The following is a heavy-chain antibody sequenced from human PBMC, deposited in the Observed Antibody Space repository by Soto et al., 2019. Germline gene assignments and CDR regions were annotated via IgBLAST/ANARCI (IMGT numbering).Heavy chain of an antibody. Sequence: SETLSLTCAVSGGSLSSSSWWSGVRQPPGKTLEWLGEIFYSGSTKYNPSLNSRVTISVDTSKNQFSLKLSSVTAADTAVYYCARAKPTGYYYDSSGYRGLGWFDPWGQGTLVTVSS. CDR2: IFYSGST. D-gene: IGHD3-22*01. CDR1: GGSLSSSSW. CDR3: ARAKPTGYYYDSSGYRGLGWFDP. V-gene: IGHV4-4*02. J-gene: IGHJ5*02.